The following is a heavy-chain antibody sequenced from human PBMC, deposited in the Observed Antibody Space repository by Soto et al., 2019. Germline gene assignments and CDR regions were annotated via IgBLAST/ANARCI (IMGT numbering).Heavy chain of an antibody. Sequence: QVQLQQWGAGLLKPSETLSLTCAVYGGSFSGYYWSWIRQPPGKGLEWIGEINHSGSTNYNPSLKSRVTISVDTSKNQFSLKLSSVTAADTAVYYCARARRSRYCSSTSCYKVMDVWGKGTTVTVSS. CDR2: INHSGST. J-gene: IGHJ6*03. CDR1: GGSFSGYY. CDR3: ARARRSRYCSSTSCYKVMDV. D-gene: IGHD2-2*02. V-gene: IGHV4-34*01.